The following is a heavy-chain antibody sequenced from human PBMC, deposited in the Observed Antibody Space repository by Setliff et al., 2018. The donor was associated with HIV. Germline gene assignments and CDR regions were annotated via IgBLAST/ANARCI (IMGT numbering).Heavy chain of an antibody. D-gene: IGHD3-3*01. CDR3: ARDRFGVPAND. J-gene: IGHJ4*02. CDR1: GGSISSYY. V-gene: IGHV4-4*07. CDR2: VHTNVRT. Sequence: SETLSLTCTVSGGSISSYYWSWIRQPAGKGPQWIGHVHTNVRTNYYPSLNSRVTISADISKNEFSLNLRSVTAADTAVYFCARDRFGVPANDWGQGIPVTVSS.